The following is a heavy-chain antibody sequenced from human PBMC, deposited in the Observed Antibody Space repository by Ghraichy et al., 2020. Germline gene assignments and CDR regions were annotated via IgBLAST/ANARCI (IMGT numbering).Heavy chain of an antibody. J-gene: IGHJ3*02. V-gene: IGHV6-1*01. CDR2: TYYRSKWYN. CDR3: ARRYCSSTSCFEDAFDI. D-gene: IGHD2-2*01. Sequence: SQTLSLTCAISGDSVSSNSAAWNWIRQSPSRGLEWLGRTYYRSKWYNDYAVSVKSRITINPDTSKNQFSLQLNSVTPEDTAVYYCARRYCSSTSCFEDAFDIWGQGTMVTVSS. CDR1: GDSVSSNSAA.